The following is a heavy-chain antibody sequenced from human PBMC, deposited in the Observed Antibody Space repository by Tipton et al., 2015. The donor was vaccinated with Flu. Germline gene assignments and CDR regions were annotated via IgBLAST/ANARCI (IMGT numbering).Heavy chain of an antibody. CDR3: ARHAAGLLNWFDP. V-gene: IGHV4-38-2*02. D-gene: IGHD2-21*01. CDR1: GDSMRSDYF. Sequence: GLVKPSETLSLTCTVSGDSMRSDYFWAWIRQAPGKGLEWIGNIHYSGSPHYNPSLKSRVTITVDTSKNQFSLRLSSMTAADTATYYCARHAAGLLNWFDPWGQGTLVTVSS. J-gene: IGHJ5*02. CDR2: IHYSGSP.